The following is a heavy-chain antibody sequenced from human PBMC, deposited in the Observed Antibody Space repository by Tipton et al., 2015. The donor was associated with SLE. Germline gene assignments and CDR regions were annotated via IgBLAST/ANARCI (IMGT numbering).Heavy chain of an antibody. D-gene: IGHD2-15*01. CDR1: GFTFSSYS. V-gene: IGHV3-21*01. J-gene: IGHJ4*02. Sequence: GSLRLSCAASGFTFSSYSMNWVRQAPGKGLEWVSSISSSSSYIYYADSVKGRFTISRDNAKNSLYLQMNSLRAEDTAVYYCARPLGYCSGGSCYQGFDYWGQGTLVTVSS. CDR3: ARPLGYCSGGSCYQGFDY. CDR2: ISSSSSYI.